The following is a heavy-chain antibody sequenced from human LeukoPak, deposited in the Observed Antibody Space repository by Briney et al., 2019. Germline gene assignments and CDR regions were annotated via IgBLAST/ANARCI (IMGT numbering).Heavy chain of an antibody. D-gene: IGHD6-13*01. CDR2: ISAYNGNT. V-gene: IGHV1-18*01. Sequence: GASVKVSCKPSGYTFTSYGISWVRPAPGQGLEWMGWISAYNGNTNYAQKLQGRVTMTTDTSTSTAYMELRSLRSDDTAVYYCARGIASSSWYTYYYYGMDVWGQGTTVTVSS. CDR1: GYTFTSYG. CDR3: ARGIASSSWYTYYYYGMDV. J-gene: IGHJ6*02.